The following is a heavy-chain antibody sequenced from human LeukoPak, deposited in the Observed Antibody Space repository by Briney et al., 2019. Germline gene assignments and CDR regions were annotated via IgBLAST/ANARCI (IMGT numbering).Heavy chain of an antibody. CDR3: AKDVGKWESLHFFDY. CDR2: ISGSGAST. D-gene: IGHD1-26*01. J-gene: IGHJ4*02. Sequence: GGSLRLSCLTSGFTLSTNAMSWVRQAPGKGLEWISGISGSGASTYYADSVKGRFTISRDDSRNTLYLQMNSLRGDDTAVCYCAKDVGKWESLHFFDYWGQGTLVTVSS. V-gene: IGHV3-23*01. CDR1: GFTLSTNA.